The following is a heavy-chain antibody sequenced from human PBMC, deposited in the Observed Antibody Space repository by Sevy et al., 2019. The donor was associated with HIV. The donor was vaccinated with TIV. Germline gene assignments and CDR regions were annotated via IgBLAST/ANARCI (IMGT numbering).Heavy chain of an antibody. CDR1: EFTFSSYG. V-gene: IGHV3-33*01. CDR3: ARDPLWQQLASRDYYGMDV. Sequence: GGSLRLSCAASEFTFSSYGMHWVRQAPGKGLEWVAVIWYDGSNKYYADSVKGRFTISRDNSKNTLYLQMNNLRAEDTAVYYCARDPLWQQLASRDYYGMDVWGQGTTVTVSS. J-gene: IGHJ6*02. CDR2: IWYDGSNK. D-gene: IGHD6-13*01.